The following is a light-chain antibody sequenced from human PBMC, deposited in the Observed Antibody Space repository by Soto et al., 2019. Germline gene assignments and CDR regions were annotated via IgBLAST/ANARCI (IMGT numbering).Light chain of an antibody. Sequence: DIQMTQSPSTLSASVGDRVTITCRASQSISSWLAWYQQKPGKAPKLLIYDASSLESGVPSRLSGSRSGTEMTLTISSLQTDDFATSYCQQYNSYSLYTFGQGTKLEIK. CDR2: DAS. J-gene: IGKJ2*01. CDR1: QSISSW. V-gene: IGKV1-5*01. CDR3: QQYNSYSLYT.